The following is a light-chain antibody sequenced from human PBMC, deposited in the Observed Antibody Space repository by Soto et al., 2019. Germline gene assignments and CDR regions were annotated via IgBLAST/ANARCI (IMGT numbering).Light chain of an antibody. J-gene: IGLJ1*01. V-gene: IGLV2-14*01. CDR2: EVS. Sequence: QSVLTQPASVSGSPGQSITISCTGTSSDVGGYNYVSWYQQHPGKAPKRMIYEVSNWPSGVSNRFSGSKSGNTASLTISGLQAEDEADYYCNSYTSSRAYVFGTGTKLTVL. CDR3: NSYTSSRAYV. CDR1: SSDVGGYNY.